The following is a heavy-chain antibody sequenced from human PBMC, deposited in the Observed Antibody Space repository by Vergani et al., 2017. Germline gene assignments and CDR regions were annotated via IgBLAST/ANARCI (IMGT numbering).Heavy chain of an antibody. V-gene: IGHV3-66*01. Sequence: VQLVESGGGVVQPGRSLRLSCAASGFTFSSYAMHWVRQAPGKGLEWVSVIYSGGSTYYADSVKGRFTISRDNSKNTLYLQMNSLRAEDTAVYYCARTIPTDTAMVDPFDYWGQGTLVTVSS. J-gene: IGHJ4*02. CDR2: IYSGGST. CDR1: GFTFSSYA. D-gene: IGHD5-18*01. CDR3: ARTIPTDTAMVDPFDY.